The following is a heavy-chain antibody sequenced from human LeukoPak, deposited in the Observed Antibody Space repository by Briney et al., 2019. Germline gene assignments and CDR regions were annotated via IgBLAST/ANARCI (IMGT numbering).Heavy chain of an antibody. J-gene: IGHJ6*02. CDR3: ARGSLQYSSGWRGYYYYGMDV. CDR1: GYTFTGYY. CDR2: INPNSGGT. D-gene: IGHD6-19*01. Sequence: ASVKVSCKASGYTFTGYYMHWVRQAPGQGLEWMGWINPNSGGTNYAQKFQGWVTMTRDTSISTAYMELSRLRSDDMAVYYCARGSLQYSSGWRGYYYYGMDVWGQGATVTVSS. V-gene: IGHV1-2*04.